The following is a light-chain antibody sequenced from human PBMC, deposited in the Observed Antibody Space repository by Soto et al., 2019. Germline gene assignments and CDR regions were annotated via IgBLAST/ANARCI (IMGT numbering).Light chain of an antibody. CDR1: SSDVGGYNY. V-gene: IGLV2-14*03. Sequence: QSVLTQPASVSGSPGQSITISCTGTSSDVGGYNYVSWYQHHPGKAPKLIIYDVTNRPSGVSNPFSGSKSGNTASLTISGLQPDDEADYYCSSYTTSNPRQIVSGTGIKVTVL. CDR3: SSYTTSNPRQIV. J-gene: IGLJ1*01. CDR2: DVT.